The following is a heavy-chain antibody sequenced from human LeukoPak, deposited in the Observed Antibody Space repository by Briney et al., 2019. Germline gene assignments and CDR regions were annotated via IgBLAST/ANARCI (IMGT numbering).Heavy chain of an antibody. Sequence: ASVKVSCKVSGYTLTELSMHWVRQAPGKGLEWMGGFDPEDGETIYAQKFQGRVTMTEDTSTDTAYMELSSLRSEDTAVYYCARGAAALDAFDIWGQGTMVTVSS. J-gene: IGHJ3*02. D-gene: IGHD2-2*01. CDR3: ARGAAALDAFDI. CDR2: FDPEDGET. CDR1: GYTLTELS. V-gene: IGHV1-24*01.